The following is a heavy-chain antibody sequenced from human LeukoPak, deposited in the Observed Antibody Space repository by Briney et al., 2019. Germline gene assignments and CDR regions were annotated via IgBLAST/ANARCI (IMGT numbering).Heavy chain of an antibody. V-gene: IGHV1-2*02. CDR3: ARDRLTGYEAFDI. D-gene: IGHD3-9*01. CDR2: INPNNGGT. J-gene: IGHJ3*02. Sequence: ASVKVSCKASGYTFTGYYIHWVRQAPGQGLEWMGWINPNNGGTNYAQKFQGRVTVTRDTSISTAYMVLSRLRSDDTAVYYCARDRLTGYEAFDIWGQGTMVTVSS. CDR1: GYTFTGYY.